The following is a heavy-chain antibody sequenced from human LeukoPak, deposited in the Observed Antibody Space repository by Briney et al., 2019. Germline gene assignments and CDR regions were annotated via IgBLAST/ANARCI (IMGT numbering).Heavy chain of an antibody. D-gene: IGHD6-19*01. J-gene: IGHJ4*02. CDR2: IWYDGSNK. CDR1: GFTFSSYG. Sequence: QPGGSLRLSCAASGFTFSSYGMHWVRQAPGKGLEWVAVIWYDGSNKYYADSVKGRFTISRDNSKNTLYLQMNSLRAEDTAVYYCARDPDSSGWWPDYWGQGTLVTVSS. V-gene: IGHV3-33*01. CDR3: ARDPDSSGWWPDY.